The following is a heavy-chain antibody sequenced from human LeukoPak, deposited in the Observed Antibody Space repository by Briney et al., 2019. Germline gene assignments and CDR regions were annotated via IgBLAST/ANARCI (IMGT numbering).Heavy chain of an antibody. CDR2: IYPGGSET. J-gene: IGHJ4*02. D-gene: IGHD5-24*01. CDR1: GYIFISYW. Sequence: GESLKISCKGLGYIFISYWNAWVRQRPGKGLEWMGIIYPGGSETRYDPSFQGQVTISADSSTSTAYLQWSSLRASDTAMYYCARASRDGYNQNFDHWGQGTLVTVSS. V-gene: IGHV5-51*01. CDR3: ARASRDGYNQNFDH.